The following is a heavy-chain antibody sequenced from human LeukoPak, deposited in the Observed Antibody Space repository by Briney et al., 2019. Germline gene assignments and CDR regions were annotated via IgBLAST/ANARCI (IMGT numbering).Heavy chain of an antibody. J-gene: IGHJ4*02. D-gene: IGHD2/OR15-2a*01. CDR2: IYTSGST. Sequence: SETLSLAYTVSGGSLSSYYWSWIRQPPGKGLEWIGYIYTSGSTNYNPSLKSRVTISVDTSKNQFSLKLSSVTAADTAVYYCARLRSSAYFGSYYFDYWGQGTLGTVSS. CDR3: ARLRSSAYFGSYYFDY. V-gene: IGHV4-4*09. CDR1: GGSLSSYY.